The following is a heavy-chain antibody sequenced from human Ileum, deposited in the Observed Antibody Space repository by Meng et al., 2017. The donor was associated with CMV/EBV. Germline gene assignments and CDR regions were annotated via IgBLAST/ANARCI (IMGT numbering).Heavy chain of an antibody. J-gene: IGHJ4*02. CDR3: ARGPVRLFLGY. CDR1: RGFFSGYY. D-gene: IGHD3-22*01. CDR2: IKHTGRT. Sequence: VLPLRCGGGLPHPSETLSPSCAVYRGFFSGYYWLLSRPPPEKGLEWIGEIKHTGRTNSNPSLKSRVTISVETSKNQFSLQLSSVTAADTAVYYCARGPVRLFLGYWGQGTLVTVSS. V-gene: IGHV4-34*01.